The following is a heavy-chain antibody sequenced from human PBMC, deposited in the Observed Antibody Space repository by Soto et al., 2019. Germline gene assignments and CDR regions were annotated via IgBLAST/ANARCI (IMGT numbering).Heavy chain of an antibody. CDR2: ISYDGSNK. J-gene: IGHJ4*02. V-gene: IGHV3-30*18. Sequence: QVQLVESGGGVVQPGRSLRLSCAASGFTFSSYGMHWVRQAPGKGLEWVAVISYDGSNKYYADSVKGRFTISRDNSKNTLYLQMNSLRAEDTAVYYCAKALTSKGEGGDWGQGTLVTVSS. CDR3: AKALTSKGEGGD. D-gene: IGHD3-16*01. CDR1: GFTFSSYG.